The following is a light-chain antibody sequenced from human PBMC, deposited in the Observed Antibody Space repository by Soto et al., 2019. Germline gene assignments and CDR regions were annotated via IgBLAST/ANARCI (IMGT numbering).Light chain of an antibody. CDR3: SSYTSSNTYV. J-gene: IGLJ1*01. V-gene: IGLV2-14*01. CDR2: EVS. Sequence: QSALTQPASVSGSPGQSITISCTGTSSDVGNYNYVSWYQQHPGKAPKLMIFEVSNRASGASNRFSGSKSGNTASLTISGLQAEDEADYYCSSYTSSNTYVFGSGTKVTVL. CDR1: SSDVGNYNY.